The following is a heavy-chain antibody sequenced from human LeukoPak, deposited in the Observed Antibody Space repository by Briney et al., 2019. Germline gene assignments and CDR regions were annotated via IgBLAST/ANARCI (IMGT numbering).Heavy chain of an antibody. D-gene: IGHD1-20*01. CDR3: ARDFKESNWNEGHWFDP. J-gene: IGHJ5*02. V-gene: IGHV1-69*04. CDR1: GGTFSSYS. CDR2: IIHIFDIP. Sequence: ASGKVSCKTSGGTFSSYSISWVRQAPGQRLEWMGRIIHIFDIPYYAQRFQGRVTITADKSTTTAYMELSSLRSEDTAVYYCARDFKESNWNEGHWFDPWGQGTLLTVSS.